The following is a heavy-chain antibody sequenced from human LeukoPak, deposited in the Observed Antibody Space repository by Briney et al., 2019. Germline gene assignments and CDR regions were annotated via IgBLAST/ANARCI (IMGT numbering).Heavy chain of an antibody. Sequence: SQTLSLTCTVSGGSISSGSYYWGWIRQPPGKGLEWIGSIYYSGSTYYNPSLKSRVTISVDTSKNQFSLKLSSVTAADTAVYYCARHPRCGSSTSCYLSSFDYWGQGTLVTVSS. CDR1: GGSISSGSYY. D-gene: IGHD2-2*01. V-gene: IGHV4-39*01. CDR2: IYYSGST. CDR3: ARHPRCGSSTSCYLSSFDY. J-gene: IGHJ4*02.